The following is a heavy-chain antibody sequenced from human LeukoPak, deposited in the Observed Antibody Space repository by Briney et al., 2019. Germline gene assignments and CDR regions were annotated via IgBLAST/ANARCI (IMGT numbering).Heavy chain of an antibody. CDR1: GYTFIGYY. CDR3: ARYFSEKNVFDI. D-gene: IGHD2/OR15-2a*01. J-gene: IGHJ3*02. Sequence: ASVKVSCKASGYTFIGYYMHWVRQAPGQGLEWMGWINPNSGGTNYAQKFQGRVTMTRDTSISTAYMELSRLRSDDTAVYYCARYFSEKNVFDIWGQGTMVTVSS. V-gene: IGHV1-2*02. CDR2: INPNSGGT.